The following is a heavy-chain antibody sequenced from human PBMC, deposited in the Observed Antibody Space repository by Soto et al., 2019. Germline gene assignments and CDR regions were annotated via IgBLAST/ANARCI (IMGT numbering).Heavy chain of an antibody. Sequence: VQLVESGGGLVQPGGSLRLSCAASGFTFVSHWIHWVRQTPGKGLVWVSRIDVGGNNRNYADSVKGRFTISRDNAKNTVYLQMNSLRADDTAVYYCVRGIYQKFGMDVWGQGTTV. V-gene: IGHV3-74*01. CDR2: IDVGGNNR. J-gene: IGHJ6*02. CDR3: VRGIYQKFGMDV. D-gene: IGHD3-3*02. CDR1: GFTFVSHW.